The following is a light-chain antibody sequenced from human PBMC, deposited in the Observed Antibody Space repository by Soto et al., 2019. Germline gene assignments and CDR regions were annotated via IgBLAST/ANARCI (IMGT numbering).Light chain of an antibody. CDR1: QSISSW. CDR2: KAS. V-gene: IGKV1-5*03. J-gene: IGKJ4*01. Sequence: IQMTQSPSSLSASVGDRVTITCRASQSISSWLAWYQQKPGKAPKLLISKASTLQSGVPPRFSGSGSGTEFTLTISSLQPDDFATYYCQQYESYPMTFGGGTKVEIK. CDR3: QQYESYPMT.